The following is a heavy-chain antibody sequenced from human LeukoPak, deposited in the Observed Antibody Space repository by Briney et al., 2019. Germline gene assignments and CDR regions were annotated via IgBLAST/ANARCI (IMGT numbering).Heavy chain of an antibody. V-gene: IGHV5-51*01. Sequence: GEPLKISCKGSGYSFTDYWIGWVRQMPGKGLEWMGIIYPGDSETRYSPSFQGQVTMSADKSISTACLQWSSLKASDTAMYYCARTQSGYDDWGQGTLVTASS. D-gene: IGHD5-18*01. J-gene: IGHJ4*02. CDR2: IYPGDSET. CDR3: ARTQSGYDD. CDR1: GYSFTDYW.